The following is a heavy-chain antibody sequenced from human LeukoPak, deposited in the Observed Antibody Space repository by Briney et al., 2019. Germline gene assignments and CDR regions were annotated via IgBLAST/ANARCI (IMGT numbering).Heavy chain of an antibody. V-gene: IGHV4-59*01. J-gene: IGHJ3*02. CDR1: GGSISSYY. CDR2: IYYSGST. D-gene: IGHD3-10*01. Sequence: SETLSLTCTVSGGSISSYYWSWIRQPPGKGLEWIGYIYYSGSTNYNPSLKSRVTISVDTSKNQFSLKLSSVTAAGTAVYYCAGAAESRQAFDIWGQGTMVTVSS. CDR3: AGAAESRQAFDI.